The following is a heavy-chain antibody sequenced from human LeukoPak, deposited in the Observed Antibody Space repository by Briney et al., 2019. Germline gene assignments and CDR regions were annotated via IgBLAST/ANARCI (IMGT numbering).Heavy chain of an antibody. D-gene: IGHD6-19*01. CDR3: AKGGVAVSGTPNQGYFDY. CDR2: ISWNSGLI. J-gene: IGHJ4*02. V-gene: IGHV3-9*01. CDR1: GFTFNGFA. Sequence: GRSLRLSCVASGFTFNGFAMHWVRLAPGKGLEWVSGISWNSGLIAYADSVKGRFTISRDNAKNSLCLQMNSLRAEDTALYYCAKGGVAVSGTPNQGYFDYWGQGTLVTVSS.